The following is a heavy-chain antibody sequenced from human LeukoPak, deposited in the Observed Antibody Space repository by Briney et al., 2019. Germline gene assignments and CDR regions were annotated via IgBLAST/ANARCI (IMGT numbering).Heavy chain of an antibody. D-gene: IGHD6-19*01. CDR2: INPSGGST. CDR3: ARDPGDILVAGTFDY. J-gene: IGHJ4*02. CDR1: GYTFTSYY. V-gene: IGHV1-46*01. Sequence: ASVKVSCKASGYTFTSYYMHWVRQAPGQGLEWMGIINPSGGSTSYAQKFQGRVTLTRAMSTSTVYMELSRLRAEDTAFYYCARDPGDILVAGTFDYWGQGTLVTVSS.